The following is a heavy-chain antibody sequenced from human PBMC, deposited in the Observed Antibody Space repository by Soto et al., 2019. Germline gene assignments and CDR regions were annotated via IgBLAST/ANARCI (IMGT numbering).Heavy chain of an antibody. CDR2: ISGSGGST. V-gene: IGHV3-23*01. Sequence: EVQLLESGGGLVQPGGSLRLSCAASGFTFSSYAMSWVRQAPGKGLEWVSAISGSGGSTYYADSVKGRFTISRDNSKNTPYLQMNSLRAEDTAVYYCTDHFITAREGYFDYWGQGTLVTVSS. J-gene: IGHJ4*02. CDR3: TDHFITAREGYFDY. CDR1: GFTFSSYA. D-gene: IGHD3-22*01.